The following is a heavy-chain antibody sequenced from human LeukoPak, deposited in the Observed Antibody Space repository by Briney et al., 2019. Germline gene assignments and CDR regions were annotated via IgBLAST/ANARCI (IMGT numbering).Heavy chain of an antibody. D-gene: IGHD1-26*01. J-gene: IGHJ4*02. CDR2: ISGSSSTI. V-gene: IGHV3-48*04. CDR1: GFTFTNYG. Sequence: GGPLRLSCAASGFTFTNYGMNWVRQAPGKGLEWVSYISGSSSTIYYADSVKGRFTISRDNAKNSLYLQMNSLRAEDTAVYYCARDRVVGAEKYFDYWGQGTLVTVSS. CDR3: ARDRVVGAEKYFDY.